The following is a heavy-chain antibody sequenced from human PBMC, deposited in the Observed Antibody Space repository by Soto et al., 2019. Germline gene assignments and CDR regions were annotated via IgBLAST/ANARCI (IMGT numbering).Heavy chain of an antibody. D-gene: IGHD2-21*02. Sequence: AGGSLRLSCAASGFTFSSYGMHWVRQAPGKGLEWVALISYDVSNEYYAESVKGRFTISRDNSKNTLYLQMNSLRAEDTAVYYCAKDGNTYCGGDCSLPRYWGQGTLVTVSP. CDR2: ISYDVSNE. CDR1: GFTFSSYG. CDR3: AKDGNTYCGGDCSLPRY. V-gene: IGHV3-30*18. J-gene: IGHJ4*02.